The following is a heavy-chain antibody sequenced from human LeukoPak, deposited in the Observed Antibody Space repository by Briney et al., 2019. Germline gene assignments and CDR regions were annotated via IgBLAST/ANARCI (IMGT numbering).Heavy chain of an antibody. V-gene: IGHV3-23*01. Sequence: GGSLRLSCAGSGFTFSTYGMSWVRLAPGKGLEWVSRISGRGDTTNYADSVKGRFTISRDNSKNTVDLQMDSLRADDTAVYYCARGRNYGSGNYVFDYWGQGTLVTVSS. CDR3: ARGRNYGSGNYVFDY. CDR1: GFTFSTYG. CDR2: ISGRGDTT. D-gene: IGHD3-10*01. J-gene: IGHJ4*02.